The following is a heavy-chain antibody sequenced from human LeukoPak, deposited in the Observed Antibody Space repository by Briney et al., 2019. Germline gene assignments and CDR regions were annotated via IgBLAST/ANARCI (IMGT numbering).Heavy chain of an antibody. D-gene: IGHD6-6*01. CDR2: IYGGGDT. V-gene: IGHV3-53*01. CDR3: TRLLPSSHHFFDS. J-gene: IGHJ4*02. Sequence: GGSLRLSCAVSGFTFSNGYMSWVRQAPGKGLEWVSVIYGGGDTYYADSVRGRFTISRDNFENTLFLQMDSLRPEDTAVYYCTRLLPSSHHFFDSWGQGTLVTVSS. CDR1: GFTFSNGY.